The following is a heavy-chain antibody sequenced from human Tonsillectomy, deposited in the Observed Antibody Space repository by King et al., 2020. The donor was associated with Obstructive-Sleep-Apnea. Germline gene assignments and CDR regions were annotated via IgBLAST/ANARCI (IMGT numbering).Heavy chain of an antibody. D-gene: IGHD3-9*01. CDR3: ASRRSFEAFLDAFDI. Sequence: QLQESGPGLVKPSETLALTCTVSGVSISSSSYYWGWIGQPPGKGLEWIGRIYYSGSTYYNPSLKSRVTLSVDTSKNNFSLKLSSVTAADTAVYYCASRRSFEAFLDAFDIWGQGTMVTVSS. CDR1: GVSISSSSYY. CDR2: IYYSGST. V-gene: IGHV4-39*07. J-gene: IGHJ3*02.